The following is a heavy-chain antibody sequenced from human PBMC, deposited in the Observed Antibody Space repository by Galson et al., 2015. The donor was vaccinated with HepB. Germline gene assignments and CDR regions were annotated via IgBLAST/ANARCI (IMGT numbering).Heavy chain of an antibody. CDR3: ARDYYGSGSYYSGGGMDV. J-gene: IGHJ6*02. CDR1: GFTFNNYN. V-gene: IGHV3-21*01. CDR2: ISSSSSFI. D-gene: IGHD3-10*01. Sequence: SLRLSCAASGFTFNNYNMNWVRQAPGKGLEWVSSISSSSSFIYYADSMQGRFTISRDNAENSLFLQMSSLRVEDTAVYYCARDYYGSGSYYSGGGMDVWGQGTTVTVSS.